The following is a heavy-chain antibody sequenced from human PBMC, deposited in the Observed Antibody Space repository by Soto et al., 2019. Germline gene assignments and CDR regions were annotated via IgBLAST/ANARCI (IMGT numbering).Heavy chain of an antibody. V-gene: IGHV4-30-2*01. CDR2: IYHSGST. D-gene: IGHD3-10*01. CDR3: ASGVVQVYGMDV. Sequence: SETLSLTCAVSGGSISSGGYSWSWIRQLPGKGLEWIGYIYHSGSTYYNPSLKSRVTISVDRSKNQFSLKLSSVTAADTAVYDCASGVVQVYGMDVWGQGTTVTVSS. CDR1: GGSISSGGYS. J-gene: IGHJ6*02.